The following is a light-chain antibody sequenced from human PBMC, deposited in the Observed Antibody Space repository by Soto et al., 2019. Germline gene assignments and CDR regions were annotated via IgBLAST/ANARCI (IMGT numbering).Light chain of an antibody. CDR2: DAS. CDR3: QQRRDWPLT. J-gene: IGKJ4*01. V-gene: IGKV3-11*01. CDR1: QSVSRY. Sequence: EIVLTQSPATLSLSPGERATLSCRASQSVSRYLAWYQQKPGQAPKLLISDASNRATGIPARFSGSGSGTDFTLTVSSLEPEDFAVYYCQQRRDWPLTFGGGTKVEL.